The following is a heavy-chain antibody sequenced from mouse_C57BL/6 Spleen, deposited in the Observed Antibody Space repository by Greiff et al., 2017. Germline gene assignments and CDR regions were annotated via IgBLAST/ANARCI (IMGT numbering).Heavy chain of an antibody. D-gene: IGHD2-4*01. J-gene: IGHJ3*01. CDR3: ARGGEYDGAWFAY. CDR2: IYPRSGNT. CDR1: GYTFTSYG. Sequence: QVQLQQSGAELARPGASVKLSCKASGYTFTSYGISWVKQRTGQGLEWIGEIYPRSGNTYYNEKFKGKATLTADKSSSAAYMELRSLTSEDSAVYICARGGEYDGAWFAYWGHRTLGSVSA. V-gene: IGHV1-81*01.